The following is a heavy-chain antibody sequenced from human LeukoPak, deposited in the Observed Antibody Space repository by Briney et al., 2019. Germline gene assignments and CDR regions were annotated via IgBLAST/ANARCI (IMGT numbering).Heavy chain of an antibody. CDR2: ISYVGSNK. D-gene: IGHD3-10*01. CDR3: AKGARDGSGSYLGYYYYMDV. CDR1: GFTFSSYG. V-gene: IGHV3-30*18. Sequence: GGSLRLSCAASGFTFSSYGMHWVRQAPGKGLEWVAVISYVGSNKYYADSVKGRFTISRDNSKNTLYLQMNSLRAEDPAVYYCAKGARDGSGSYLGYYYYMDVWGKGTTVTVSS. J-gene: IGHJ6*03.